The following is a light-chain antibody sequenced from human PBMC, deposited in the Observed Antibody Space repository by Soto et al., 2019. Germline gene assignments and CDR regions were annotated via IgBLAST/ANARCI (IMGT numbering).Light chain of an antibody. CDR3: AAWDDSLSGVV. CDR1: NSNIGSNF. CDR2: KNN. J-gene: IGLJ2*01. Sequence: QSVLTQPPSASGTPGQRVTISCSGGNSNIGSNFVYWYQQFPGTAPRLLIYKNNQRPSGVPDRFSGSKSGTSASLAISGLRSEDEAEYSCAAWDDSLSGVVFGGGTKLTV. V-gene: IGLV1-47*01.